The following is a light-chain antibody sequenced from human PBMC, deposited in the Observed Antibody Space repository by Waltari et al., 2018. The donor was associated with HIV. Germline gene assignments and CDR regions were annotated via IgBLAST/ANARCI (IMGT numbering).Light chain of an antibody. CDR2: RNN. CDR1: SSNIGSNY. CDR3: NSRDSSGNLVV. J-gene: IGLJ2*01. Sequence: QSVVTQPPSASGTPGQGVTISCSGSSSNIGSNYVYWYQQLPGTAPKLLLYRNNQRPSGIPDRFSGSSSGDTASLTITATQAEDEADYYCNSRDSSGNLVVFGGGTKLTVL. V-gene: IGLV1-47*01.